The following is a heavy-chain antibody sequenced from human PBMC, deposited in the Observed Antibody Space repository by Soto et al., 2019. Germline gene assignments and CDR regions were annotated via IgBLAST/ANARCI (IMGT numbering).Heavy chain of an antibody. CDR2: MNPNSGHT. CDR1: GYTFTSHD. CDR3: ASDMSNT. D-gene: IGHD3-9*01. J-gene: IGHJ5*02. V-gene: IGHV1-8*01. Sequence: QVQLVQSGAEVKKPGASVKVSCKASGYTFTSHDINWMRQTTGQGLEWRGWMNPNSGHTNSAQKFQGRVTMTRDTSINTAYMELTNLRSEDTAIYYCASDMSNTWGQGTLVTVSS.